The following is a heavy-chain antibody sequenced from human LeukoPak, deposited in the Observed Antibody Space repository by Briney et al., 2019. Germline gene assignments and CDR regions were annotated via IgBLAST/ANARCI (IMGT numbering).Heavy chain of an antibody. V-gene: IGHV3-30*04. CDR3: AKLLESGTYNNFFHY. CDR1: GFTFSSYA. CDR2: ISYDGSNK. D-gene: IGHD3-10*01. Sequence: PGGSLRLSCAASGFTFSSYAMHWVRQAPGKGLEWVAVISYDGSNKYYADSVQGRFTISRDNSKNTLYLQMNSLRPEDTAIYYCAKLLESGTYNNFFHYWGQGTLVTVFS. J-gene: IGHJ4*02.